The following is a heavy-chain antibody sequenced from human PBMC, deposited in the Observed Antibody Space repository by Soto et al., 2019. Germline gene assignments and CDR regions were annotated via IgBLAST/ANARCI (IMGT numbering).Heavy chain of an antibody. D-gene: IGHD3-16*02. CDR2: INHSGST. Sequence: SEILSLTCAVYGGSFSGYYWSWIRQPPGKGLEWIGEINHSGSTNYNPSLKSRVTISVDTSKNQFSLKLSSVTAADTAVYYCGRCVTFGGVIVSFDYWGQGTLVTVSS. V-gene: IGHV4-34*01. J-gene: IGHJ4*02. CDR3: GRCVTFGGVIVSFDY. CDR1: GGSFSGYY.